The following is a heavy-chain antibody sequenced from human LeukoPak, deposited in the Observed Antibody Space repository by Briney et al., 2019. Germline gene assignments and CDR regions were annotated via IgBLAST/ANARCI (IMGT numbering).Heavy chain of an antibody. CDR2: IYSGGST. CDR1: GFTVSSDY. J-gene: IGHJ5*02. Sequence: GGSLRLSCAASGFTVSSDYMSWVRQAPGKGMEWVSVIYSGGSTYYADSVKGRFTISRDKSKNTVYLQMNSLRFEDTAMYYCARNWFDPWGQGTLVTVSS. V-gene: IGHV3-53*05. CDR3: ARNWFDP.